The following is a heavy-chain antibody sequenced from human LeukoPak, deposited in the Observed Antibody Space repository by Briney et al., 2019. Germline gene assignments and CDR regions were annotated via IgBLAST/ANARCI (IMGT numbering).Heavy chain of an antibody. CDR2: ISGSGGST. CDR3: AASVVAATPSRWFDP. Sequence: GGSLRLSCAASGFTFSSYAMSWVRQAPGKGLEWVSAISGSGGSTYYADSAKGRFTISRDNSKNTLYLQMNSLRAEDTAVYYCAASVVAATPSRWFDPWGQGTLVTVSS. D-gene: IGHD2-15*01. CDR1: GFTFSSYA. V-gene: IGHV3-23*01. J-gene: IGHJ5*02.